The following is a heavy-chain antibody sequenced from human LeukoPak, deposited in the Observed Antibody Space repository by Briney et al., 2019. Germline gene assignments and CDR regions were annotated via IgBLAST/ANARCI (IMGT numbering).Heavy chain of an antibody. J-gene: IGHJ5*02. CDR1: GGSISSSSYY. CDR2: IYYSGST. Sequence: PSETLSLTCTVSGGSISSSSYYWGWIRQPPGKGLEWIGSIYYSGSTYYNPSLKSRVTISVDTSKNQFSLKLSSVSAADTAVYYCASADIVVVVAATRGWFDPWGQGTLVTVSS. D-gene: IGHD2-15*01. V-gene: IGHV4-39*07. CDR3: ASADIVVVVAATRGWFDP.